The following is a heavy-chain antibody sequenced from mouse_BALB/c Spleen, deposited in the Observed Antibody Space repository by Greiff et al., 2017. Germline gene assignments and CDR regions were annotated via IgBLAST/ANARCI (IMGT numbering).Heavy chain of an antibody. CDR2: INPSNGRT. CDR3: ATSPPYAMDY. V-gene: IGHV1S81*02. J-gene: IGHJ4*01. CDR1: GYTFTSYW. Sequence: QVQLQQPGAELVKPGASVKLSCKASGYTFTSYWMHWVKQRPGQGLEWIGEINPSNGRTNYNEKFKSKATLTVDKSSSTAYMQLSSLTSEDSAVYYCATSPPYAMDYGGQGTSVTVSS.